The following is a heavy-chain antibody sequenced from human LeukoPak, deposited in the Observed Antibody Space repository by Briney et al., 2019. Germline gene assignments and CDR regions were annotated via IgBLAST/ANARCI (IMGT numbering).Heavy chain of an antibody. Sequence: GGSLRLSCAGSGITLSNYGMSWVRQAPGKGLEWVAGISDRGSRTNYADSVKGRFTISTDHPKNTLYLQMNSLRAEDTAVYFCARTANFAAGYYIDYWGRGTLVTVSS. J-gene: IGHJ4*02. CDR3: ARTANFAAGYYIDY. D-gene: IGHD6-13*01. CDR1: GITLSNYG. CDR2: ISDRGSRT. V-gene: IGHV3-23*01.